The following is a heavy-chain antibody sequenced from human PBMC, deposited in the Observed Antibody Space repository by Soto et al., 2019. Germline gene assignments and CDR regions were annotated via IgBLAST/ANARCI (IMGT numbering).Heavy chain of an antibody. CDR1: GYSFTSYW. CDR2: IDPSDSYT. V-gene: IGHV5-10-1*01. Sequence: GESLNITCTGSGYSFTSYWIRWVRQMPGKGLGWMGRIDPSDSYTNYSPSFQGHVTISADKSISTAYLQWSSLKASDTAMYYCASSPRGYCSSTSCRELGNYYGMDVWGQGTTVTVSS. CDR3: ASSPRGYCSSTSCRELGNYYGMDV. J-gene: IGHJ6*02. D-gene: IGHD2-2*01.